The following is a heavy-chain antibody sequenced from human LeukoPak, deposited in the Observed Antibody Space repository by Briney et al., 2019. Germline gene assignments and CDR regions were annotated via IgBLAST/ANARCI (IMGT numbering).Heavy chain of an antibody. V-gene: IGHV4-59*08. CDR2: IYYSGST. CDR1: GGSISGYY. CDR3: ARQGSGSHKD. D-gene: IGHD1-26*01. J-gene: IGHJ4*02. Sequence: SETLSLTCTVSGGSISGYYWSWIRQPPGKGLEWIGYIYYSGSTNYNPSLKSRVTISVDTSKNQCSLKLSSVTAADTAVYYCARQGSGSHKDWGQGTLVTVSS.